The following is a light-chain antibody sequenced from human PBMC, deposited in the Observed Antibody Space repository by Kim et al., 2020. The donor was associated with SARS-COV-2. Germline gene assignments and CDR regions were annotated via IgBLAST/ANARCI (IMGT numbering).Light chain of an antibody. V-gene: IGLV2-14*03. CDR1: SSDVGGYNY. CDR2: DVS. CDR3: SAYTSSSTSL. Sequence: GQSITISCTGTSSDVGGYNYVSWYQQHAGKAPKLIIYDVSKRPSGVSNRFSGSKSGNTASLTISGLQAEDEADYYCSAYTSSSTSLFGAGTQLTVL. J-gene: IGLJ3*02.